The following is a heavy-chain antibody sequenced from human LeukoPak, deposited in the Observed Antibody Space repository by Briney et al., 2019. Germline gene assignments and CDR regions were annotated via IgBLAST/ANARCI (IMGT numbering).Heavy chain of an antibody. CDR2: IWYDGSNK. D-gene: IGHD5-24*01. J-gene: IGHJ3*02. CDR1: GFTFSSYG. Sequence: PGGSLRLSCAASGFTFSSYGMHWVRQAPGKGLEWVAVIWYDGSNKYYADSVKGRFTISRDNSKNTLYLQMNSLRAEDTAVYYCARVVVEMATITDAFDIWGQGTMVTVSS. CDR3: ARVVVEMATITDAFDI. V-gene: IGHV3-33*01.